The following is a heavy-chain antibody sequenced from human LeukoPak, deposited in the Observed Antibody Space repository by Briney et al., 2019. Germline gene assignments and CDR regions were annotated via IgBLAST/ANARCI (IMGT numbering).Heavy chain of an antibody. J-gene: IGHJ4*02. CDR2: IKQDGSET. Sequence: GGSLRLSCAASGFTFSTYWMSWVRQAPGKGLEWVANIKQDGSETYYVDSVKGRFTISRDNAKNSLYLQMNSLRAEDTALYYCARDGSSGWYSDYWGQGTLVTVSS. V-gene: IGHV3-7*03. CDR1: GFTFSTYW. D-gene: IGHD6-19*01. CDR3: ARDGSSGWYSDY.